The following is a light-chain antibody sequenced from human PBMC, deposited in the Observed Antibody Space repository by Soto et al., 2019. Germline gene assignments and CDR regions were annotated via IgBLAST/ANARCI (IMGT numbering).Light chain of an antibody. J-gene: IGKJ2*01. CDR3: QQYNNVPYT. V-gene: IGKV1-33*01. CDR2: DTS. CDR1: QDVNNY. Sequence: IHLTQCPSSLSASFEVIVSFTCLSCQDVNNYLNWYQQKPVKAPRLVIYDTSTLEIGVPSRFGGTGSGTDFTFTIFGLQPEDFGTYYSQQYNNVPYTFGQGTKVDIK.